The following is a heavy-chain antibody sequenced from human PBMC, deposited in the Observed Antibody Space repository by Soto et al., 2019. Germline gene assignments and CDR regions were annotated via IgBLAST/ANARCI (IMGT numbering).Heavy chain of an antibody. J-gene: IGHJ4*02. V-gene: IGHV3-7*01. Sequence: EVQLVESGGGLVQPGGSLRISCVGSGFSINGHWMSWVRQAPGKGLEWVAEINQDGSQTYFVDSVKGRFTISSDNAKNSVSLQMNSLRAEDTAVYYCARDSGSCSRTSFCLDSWGQGTPVTVTS. CDR2: INQDGSQT. CDR1: GFSINGHW. D-gene: IGHD2-2*01. CDR3: ARDSGSCSRTSFCLDS.